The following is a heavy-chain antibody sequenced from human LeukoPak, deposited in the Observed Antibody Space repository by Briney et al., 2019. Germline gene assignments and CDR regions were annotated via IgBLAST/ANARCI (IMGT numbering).Heavy chain of an antibody. V-gene: IGHV4-39*07. J-gene: IGHJ4*02. Sequence: PSETLSLTCTVSGGSISSSRYYWGWIRQPPGKGLEWIGEINHSGSTNYNPSLKSRVTISVETSKNQFSLKLSSVTAADTAVYYCARARYCSSTSCYTFDYWGQGTLVTVSS. CDR2: INHSGST. D-gene: IGHD2-2*02. CDR3: ARARYCSSTSCYTFDY. CDR1: GGSISSSRYY.